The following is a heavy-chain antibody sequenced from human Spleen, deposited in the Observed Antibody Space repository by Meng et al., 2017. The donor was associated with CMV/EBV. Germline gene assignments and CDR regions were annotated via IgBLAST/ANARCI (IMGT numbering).Heavy chain of an antibody. CDR1: GGTFSSYT. Sequence: SVKVSCKASGGTFSSYTISWVRQAPGQGLEWMGRIIPILGIANYAQKFQGRVTITADKSTGTAYMELSSLRSEDTAVYYCARDIVREYYFDYWGQGTLVTVSS. J-gene: IGHJ4*02. D-gene: IGHD2-8*01. V-gene: IGHV1-69*04. CDR2: IIPILGIA. CDR3: ARDIVREYYFDY.